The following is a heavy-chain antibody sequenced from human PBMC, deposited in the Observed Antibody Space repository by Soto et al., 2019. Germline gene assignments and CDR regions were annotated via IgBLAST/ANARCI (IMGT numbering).Heavy chain of an antibody. CDR1: GFTFSSYS. CDR3: ARVGYSYGWGAFDI. D-gene: IGHD5-18*01. J-gene: IGHJ3*02. V-gene: IGHV3-48*02. CDR2: ISSSSSTI. Sequence: EVQLVESGGGLVKPGGSLRLSCAASGFTFSSYSMNWVRQAPGKGLEWVSYISSSSSTIYYADSVKGRFTISRDNAKNSLYLQMNSLRDEDTAVYYCARVGYSYGWGAFDIWGQGTMVTVSS.